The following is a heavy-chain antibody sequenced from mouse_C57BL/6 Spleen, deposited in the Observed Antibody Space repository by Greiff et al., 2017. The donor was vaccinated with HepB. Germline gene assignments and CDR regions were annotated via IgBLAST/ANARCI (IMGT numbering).Heavy chain of an antibody. CDR2: INYDGSST. CDR3: ARERAYYYGSREGWYFDV. Sequence: DVQLQESEGGLVQPGSSMKLSCTASGFTFSDYYMAWVRQVPEKGLEWVANINYDGSSTYYLDSLKSRFIISRDNAKNILYLQMSSLKSEDTATYYCARERAYYYGSREGWYFDVWGTGTTVTVSS. V-gene: IGHV5-16*01. J-gene: IGHJ1*03. CDR1: GFTFSDYY. D-gene: IGHD1-1*01.